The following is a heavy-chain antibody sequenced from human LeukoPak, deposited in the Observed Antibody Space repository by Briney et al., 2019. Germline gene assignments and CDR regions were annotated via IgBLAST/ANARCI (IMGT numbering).Heavy chain of an antibody. CDR3: AKDLVDTAMAPYYFDY. CDR1: GFTFSSYG. J-gene: IGHJ4*02. Sequence: QSGGSLRLSCAASGFTFSSYGMHWVRQAPGKGLEWVAFIRYDGSNKYYADSVKGRFTISRDNSKNTLYLQMNSLRAEDTAVYYCAKDLVDTAMAPYYFDYWGQGTLVTVSS. V-gene: IGHV3-30*02. D-gene: IGHD5-18*01. CDR2: IRYDGSNK.